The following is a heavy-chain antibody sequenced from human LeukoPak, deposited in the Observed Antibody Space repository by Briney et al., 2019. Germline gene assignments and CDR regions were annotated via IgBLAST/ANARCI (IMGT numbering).Heavy chain of an antibody. CDR1: GGSISSSNW. Sequence: PSGTLSLTCAVSGGSISSSNWWSWVRQPPGKGLEWIGEIYHSGSTYYNLSLRSRVTISVDTSKNQFSLKLSSVTAADTAVYYCARDRREYSGYVYYFDYWGQGTLVTVSS. CDR3: ARDRREYSGYVYYFDY. V-gene: IGHV4-4*02. D-gene: IGHD5-12*01. CDR2: IYHSGST. J-gene: IGHJ4*02.